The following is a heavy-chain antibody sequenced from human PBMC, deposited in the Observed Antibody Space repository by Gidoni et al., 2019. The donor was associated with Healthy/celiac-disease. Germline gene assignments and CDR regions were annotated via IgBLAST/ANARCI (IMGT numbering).Heavy chain of an antibody. V-gene: IGHV1-24*01. Sequence: QVQLVQSVAELKTPAASVNVCCKVSGDTLTELSMHWVLQAPGKGLEWMGGVDPDDGNTIYAHNVQGRFTMTEDTSTDTAYLELSSLRSEDTAVYYCATVDDGATLFDSWGQGTLVTVSS. CDR1: GDTLTELS. CDR3: ATVDDGATLFDS. D-gene: IGHD5-12*01. CDR2: VDPDDGNT. J-gene: IGHJ4*02.